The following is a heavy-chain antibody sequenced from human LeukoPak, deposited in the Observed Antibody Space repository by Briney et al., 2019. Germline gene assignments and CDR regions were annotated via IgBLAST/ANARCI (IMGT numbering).Heavy chain of an antibody. V-gene: IGHV3-23*01. J-gene: IGHJ3*02. CDR3: AKDRADYGDYAEAFDI. CDR2: ISGSGGST. Sequence: GGSLRLSCAASGFTFSSYAMSWVRQAPGKGLEWVSAISGSGGSTYYADSVKGRFTISRDNSKNTLYLQMNSLRGEDTAVYYCAKDRADYGDYAEAFDIWGQGTMVTVSS. CDR1: GFTFSSYA. D-gene: IGHD4-17*01.